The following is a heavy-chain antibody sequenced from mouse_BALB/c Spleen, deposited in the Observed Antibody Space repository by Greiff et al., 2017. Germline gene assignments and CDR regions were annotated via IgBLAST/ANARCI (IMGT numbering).Heavy chain of an antibody. CDR2: IDPENGDT. CDR1: GFNIKDYY. CDR3: NALRLPFDY. J-gene: IGHJ2*01. V-gene: IGHV14-4*02. Sequence: DVQLQESGAELVRSGASVKLSCTASGFNIKDYYMHWVKQRPEQGLEWIGWIDPENGDTEYAPKFQGKATMTADTSSNTAYLQLSSLTSEDTAVYYCNALRLPFDYWGQGTTLTVAS. D-gene: IGHD1-2*01.